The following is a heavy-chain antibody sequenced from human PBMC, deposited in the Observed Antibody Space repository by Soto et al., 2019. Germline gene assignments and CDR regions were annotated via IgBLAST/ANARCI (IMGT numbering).Heavy chain of an antibody. CDR3: AKELGYGDATGDYFQH. V-gene: IGHV3-23*01. D-gene: IGHD4-17*01. Sequence: EVQLLESGGGLVQPGGSLRLSCAASGFTFSSYAMSWVRQAPGKGLEWVSAISGSGGSTYYADSVKGRFTISRDNSKNTLYLQMNSLRAEDTAVYYCAKELGYGDATGDYFQHWGQGTLVTVSS. J-gene: IGHJ1*01. CDR1: GFTFSSYA. CDR2: ISGSGGST.